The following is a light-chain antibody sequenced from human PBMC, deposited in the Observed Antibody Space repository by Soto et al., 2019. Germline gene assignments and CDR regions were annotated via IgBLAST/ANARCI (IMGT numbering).Light chain of an antibody. J-gene: IGLJ3*02. CDR3: AAWDDSLNGVV. CDR1: SSNIGSNT. CDR2: NNN. V-gene: IGLV1-44*01. Sequence: QSVLTQPPSVSGTPGQRVTISCSGSSSNIGSNTVNWYQQLPGTAPKLLIYNNNQRPSGVPDRFSGSKSGTSASLAISGLQSEDETDYYCAAWDDSLNGVVFGGGTKVTVL.